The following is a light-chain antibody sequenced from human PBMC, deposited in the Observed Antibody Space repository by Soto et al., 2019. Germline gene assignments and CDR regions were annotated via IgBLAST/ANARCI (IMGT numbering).Light chain of an antibody. CDR1: QSTSSW. Sequence: DIHMTQSPSSLSSSVGDIFTMTCLASQSTSSWLAWYQQKPGKAPKVLIYDVSSLESGVPSRFSGSGSGTEFTLTINSLQPDDFATYYCQQYNTYSGTFGQGTKVDIK. J-gene: IGKJ1*01. CDR2: DVS. V-gene: IGKV1-5*01. CDR3: QQYNTYSGT.